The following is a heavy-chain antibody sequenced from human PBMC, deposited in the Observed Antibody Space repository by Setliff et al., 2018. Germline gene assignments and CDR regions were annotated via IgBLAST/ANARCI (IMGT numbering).Heavy chain of an antibody. CDR1: GGSISSGSYY. D-gene: IGHD1-26*01. CDR3: ARGGGGYYYYYGMDV. CDR2: IYTSGST. J-gene: IGHJ6*02. Sequence: SETLSLTCTVSGGSISSGSYYWSWIRQPAGKGLEWIGRIYTSGSTNYNPSLKSRVTISVDTSKNQFSLKLSSVTAADTAVYYCARGGGGYYYYYGMDVWGQGTTVTVSS. V-gene: IGHV4-61*02.